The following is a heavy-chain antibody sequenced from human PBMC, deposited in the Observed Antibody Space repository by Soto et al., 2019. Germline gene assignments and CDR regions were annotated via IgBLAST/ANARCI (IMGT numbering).Heavy chain of an antibody. CDR3: ARLWGYGDYGEMGY. CDR1: GYTFTSYG. CDR2: ISADNGNT. Sequence: QVQLVQSGAEVKKPGASVKVSCKASGYTFTSYGISWVRQAPGQGLEWMGWISADNGNTYYAQKLQGRVTMTTATSTGTAYMELRSLRSDDTAVYYCARLWGYGDYGEMGYWGQGTLVTVSS. D-gene: IGHD4-17*01. V-gene: IGHV1-18*01. J-gene: IGHJ4*02.